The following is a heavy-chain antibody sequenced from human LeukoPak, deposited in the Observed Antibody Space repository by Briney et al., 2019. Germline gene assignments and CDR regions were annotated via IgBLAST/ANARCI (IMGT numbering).Heavy chain of an antibody. CDR2: ITGSGSTK. Sequence: GGSLRLSCAASRFTFSGYEMNWARQAPGKGLEWISYITGSGSTKYYADSLKGRFTISRDNAKKSLYLQMNSLRAEDTAVYYCARSKDTETDAFDIWGQGTMVTVSS. J-gene: IGHJ3*02. CDR1: RFTFSGYE. V-gene: IGHV3-48*03. CDR3: ARSKDTETDAFDI.